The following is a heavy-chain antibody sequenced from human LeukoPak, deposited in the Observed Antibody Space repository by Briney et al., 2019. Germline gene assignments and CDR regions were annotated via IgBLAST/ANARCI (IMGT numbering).Heavy chain of an antibody. D-gene: IGHD1-14*01. CDR2: IYPGDAET. CDR1: GCSFSTYW. CDR3: AEQKPPPRIGHDAFDL. J-gene: IGHJ3*01. V-gene: IGHV5-51*01. Sequence: GESLQISCERSGCSFSTYWINWVRQVPGKGLEWMGIIYPGDAETAYSPSFQGQVTISIDKSINTAYLQWRSLEASDTAMYYCAEQKPPPRIGHDAFDLWGQGTVVTVSS.